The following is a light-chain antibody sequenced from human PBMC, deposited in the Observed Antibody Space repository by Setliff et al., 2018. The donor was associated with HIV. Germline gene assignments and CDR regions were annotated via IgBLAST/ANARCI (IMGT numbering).Light chain of an antibody. CDR1: SSNIRTNT. Sequence: QSVLTQPPSASGTPGQRVTISCSGSSSNIRTNTVHWYQHLSGTAPKLLIYSTNKRPSGIPALFSGSKSGTSATLDITGLQTGDEADYYCGTWDTSLRAPVFGTGTKVTVL. CDR3: GTWDTSLRAPV. CDR2: STN. V-gene: IGLV1-44*01. J-gene: IGLJ1*01.